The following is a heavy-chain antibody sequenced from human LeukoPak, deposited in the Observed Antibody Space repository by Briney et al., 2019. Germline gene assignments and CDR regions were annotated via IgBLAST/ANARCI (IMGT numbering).Heavy chain of an antibody. V-gene: IGHV4-39*07. CDR1: GGSISSSSYY. CDR2: INHSGST. J-gene: IGHJ6*03. CDR3: ARDRRRTAAGSMYYYYYMDV. D-gene: IGHD6-13*01. Sequence: SETLSLTCTVSGGSISSSSYYWGWIRQPPGKGLEWIGEINHSGSTNYNPSLKSRVTISVDTSKNQFSLKLSSVTAADTAVYYCARDRRRTAAGSMYYYYYMDVWGKGTTVTVSS.